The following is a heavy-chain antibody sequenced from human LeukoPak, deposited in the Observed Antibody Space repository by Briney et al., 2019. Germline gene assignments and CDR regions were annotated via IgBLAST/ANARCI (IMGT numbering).Heavy chain of an antibody. D-gene: IGHD5-18*01. CDR2: ISSNGGST. V-gene: IGHV3-64*04. Sequence: GGSLRLSCAASGFTLSSYWMHWVRQAPGKGLEYVSAISSNGGSTYYADSVKGRFTISRDNAKNSLYLQMNSLRAEDTAVYYCARDRRGYSYLAYWGQGTLVTVSS. J-gene: IGHJ4*02. CDR1: GFTLSSYW. CDR3: ARDRRGYSYLAY.